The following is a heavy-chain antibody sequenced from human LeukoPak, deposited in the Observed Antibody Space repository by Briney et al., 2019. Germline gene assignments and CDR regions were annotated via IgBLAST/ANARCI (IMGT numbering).Heavy chain of an antibody. CDR3: ARVFRSGGSLDY. D-gene: IGHD2-15*01. Sequence: GGSLRLSCAASGFTFSDYYMTWIRQAPGKGLEWVSYIGSSGSTIYYADSVKGRFTISRDNAKNSLYLQMNSLRAEDTAVYYCARVFRSGGSLDYWGQGTLVTVSS. CDR1: GFTFSDYY. J-gene: IGHJ4*02. V-gene: IGHV3-11*01. CDR2: IGSSGSTI.